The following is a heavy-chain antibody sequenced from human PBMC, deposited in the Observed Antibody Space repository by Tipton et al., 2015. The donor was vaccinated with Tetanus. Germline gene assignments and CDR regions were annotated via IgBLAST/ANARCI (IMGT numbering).Heavy chain of an antibody. CDR3: AKTYYYGSGSWPTTFPDY. V-gene: IGHV3-23*01. J-gene: IGHJ4*02. CDR2: ISGSGGST. D-gene: IGHD3-10*01. Sequence: SLRLSCAASGFTFSSHAMSWVRQAPGKGLEWVSAISGSGGSTYYADSVKGRFTISRDNSKNTLYLQMNSLRAEDTAVYYCAKTYYYGSGSWPTTFPDYWGQGTLVTVSS. CDR1: GFTFSSHA.